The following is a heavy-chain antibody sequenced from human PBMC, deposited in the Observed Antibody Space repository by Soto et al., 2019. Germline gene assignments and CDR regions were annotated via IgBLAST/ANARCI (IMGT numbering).Heavy chain of an antibody. CDR1: GGSISSGGYY. D-gene: IGHD3-3*01. CDR3: ATDYEGYFDY. Sequence: SETLSLTCTVSGGSISSGGYYWSWIRQHPGKGLEWIGYIYYSGSTYYNPSLKSRVTISVDTSKNQFSLKLSSVTAADTAVYYCATDYEGYFDYWGQGTLVTVSS. J-gene: IGHJ4*02. CDR2: IYYSGST. V-gene: IGHV4-31*03.